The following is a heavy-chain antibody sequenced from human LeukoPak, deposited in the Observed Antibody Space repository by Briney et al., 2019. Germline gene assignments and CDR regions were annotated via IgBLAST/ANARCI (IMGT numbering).Heavy chain of an antibody. V-gene: IGHV3-74*01. CDR3: ARAGQYRFDY. Sequence: GVSLTLSCVPSGFTFSSYWKHWLRHAPGKGLVWVSRINIDGSTINYADSVKGRFTISRDNAKNTLYLQMNSLRAEDTAVYYCARAGQYRFDYWGQGTLVTVSS. CDR2: INIDGSTI. J-gene: IGHJ4*02. D-gene: IGHD2-2*01. CDR1: GFTFSSYW.